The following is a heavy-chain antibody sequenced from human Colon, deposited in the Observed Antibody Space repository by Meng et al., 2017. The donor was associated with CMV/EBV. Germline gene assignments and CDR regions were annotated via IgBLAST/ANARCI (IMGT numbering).Heavy chain of an antibody. J-gene: IGHJ4*02. CDR3: SRDPRTLDY. CDR2: LYIDGNT. Sequence: EWQWVESGGGLIQPGGSLRLSCAASGFTVSTNYMSWVRQAPGKGLEWVSILYIDGNTYYTDSVRGRFTLSRDNSKNTLYLQMNSLRADDTAVYYCSRDPRTLDYWGQGTLVTVSS. V-gene: IGHV3-53*01. CDR1: GFTVSTNY.